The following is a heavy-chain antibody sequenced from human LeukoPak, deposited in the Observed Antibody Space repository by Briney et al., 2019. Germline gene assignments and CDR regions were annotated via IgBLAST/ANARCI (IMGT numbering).Heavy chain of an antibody. D-gene: IGHD6-13*01. CDR2: MNPNSGNT. J-gene: IGHJ6*02. CDR3: ARVAGSSSWYAYYYGMDV. CDR1: GYTFTGYY. Sequence: ASVKVSCKASGYTFTGYYMHWVRQATGQGLEWMGWMNPNSGNTGYAQKFQGRVTMTRNTSISTAYMELSSLRSEDTAVYYCARVAGSSSWYAYYYGMDVWGQGTTVTVSS. V-gene: IGHV1-8*02.